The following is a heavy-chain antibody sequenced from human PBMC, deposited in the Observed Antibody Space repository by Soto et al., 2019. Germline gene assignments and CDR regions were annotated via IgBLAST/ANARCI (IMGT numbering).Heavy chain of an antibody. CDR1: GGSFTSNNW. Sequence: LSLTCAVSGGSFTSNNWWTWVRQPPGQGLEWIGEIYRTGSTNYNPSLKSRVTISLDKSANQFSLKVTSLTAADTAVYYGASRDPGTSVDYWGQGTWVTVSS. CDR3: ASRDPGTSVDY. D-gene: IGHD1-7*01. J-gene: IGHJ4*02. CDR2: IYRTGST. V-gene: IGHV4-4*02.